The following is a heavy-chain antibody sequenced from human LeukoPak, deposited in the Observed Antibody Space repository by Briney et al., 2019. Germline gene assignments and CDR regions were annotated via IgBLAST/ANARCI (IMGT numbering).Heavy chain of an antibody. CDR3: TMITMVRGVIGKENWFDP. J-gene: IGHJ5*02. Sequence: ASVKVSCKASGYTFTSYGISWVRQAPGQGLEWMGWISAYNGNTNYAQKLQGRVTMTTDTSTSTAYMELRSLRSDATAVYYCTMITMVRGVIGKENWFDPWGQGTLDTVSS. CDR1: GYTFTSYG. V-gene: IGHV1-18*01. D-gene: IGHD3-10*01. CDR2: ISAYNGNT.